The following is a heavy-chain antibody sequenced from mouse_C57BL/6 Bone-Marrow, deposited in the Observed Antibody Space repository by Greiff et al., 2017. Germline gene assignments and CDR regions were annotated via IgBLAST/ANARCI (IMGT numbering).Heavy chain of an antibody. Sequence: EVMLVASGAELVRPGASVKLSCTASGFNIKDDYMHWVKQRPEQGLEWIGWIDPENGDTEYASKFQGKATITADTSSNTAYLQLSSLTSEDTAVYYCTTDYYGSSYRGYYAMDYWGQGTSVTVSS. CDR1: GFNIKDDY. D-gene: IGHD1-1*01. J-gene: IGHJ4*01. CDR2: IDPENGDT. V-gene: IGHV14-4*01. CDR3: TTDYYGSSYRGYYAMDY.